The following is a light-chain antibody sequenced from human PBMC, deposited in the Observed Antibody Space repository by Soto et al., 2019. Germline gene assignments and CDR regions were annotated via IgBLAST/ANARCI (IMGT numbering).Light chain of an antibody. CDR2: GAS. CDR3: QHYGSSPPYT. J-gene: IGKJ2*01. CDR1: QRISSSY. V-gene: IGKV3-20*01. Sequence: EIVLTQSPGTLSLSPGERATLSCTTSQRISSSYLAWYQQKPGQAPRFLIYGASGRASDIPDRFSGSGSGTDFTLTISRLEPEDCAVYYCQHYGSSPPYTFGQGTKLEIK.